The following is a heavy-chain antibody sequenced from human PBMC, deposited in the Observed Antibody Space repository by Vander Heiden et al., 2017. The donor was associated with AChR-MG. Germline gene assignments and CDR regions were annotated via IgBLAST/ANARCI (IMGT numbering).Heavy chain of an antibody. CDR3: ARDSPATDAFDI. J-gene: IGHJ3*02. Sequence: EAQLVESGGGLVQLGGSLRLSCAASGFTFRSYELHWVRQAPGKGVEWISYVSGSGNSIFYADSVKGRFTISRDNAKNSLYLQMNSLRGEDTAVYYCARDSPATDAFDIWGHGTMVTVSS. V-gene: IGHV3-48*03. CDR2: VSGSGNSI. CDR1: GFTFRSYE.